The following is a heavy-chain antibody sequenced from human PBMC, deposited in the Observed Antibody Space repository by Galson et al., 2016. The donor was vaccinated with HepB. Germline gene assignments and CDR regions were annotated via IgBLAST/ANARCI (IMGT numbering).Heavy chain of an antibody. Sequence: SLRLSCAASGFAFDDYAMHWVRQAPGKGLEWVSGISWNSGNIGYVDSVKGRFTISRDNAKKSLFLQMNSLRPEDTALYYCAKPLTLLRGVLAPWGQGTLVTVSS. CDR1: GFAFDDYA. J-gene: IGHJ5*02. CDR2: ISWNSGNI. CDR3: AKPLTLLRGVLAP. V-gene: IGHV3-9*01. D-gene: IGHD3-10*01.